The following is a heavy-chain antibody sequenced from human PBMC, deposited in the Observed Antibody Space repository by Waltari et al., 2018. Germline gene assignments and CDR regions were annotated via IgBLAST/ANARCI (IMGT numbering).Heavy chain of an antibody. V-gene: IGHV3-74*01. CDR1: GLPFGRYW. CDR3: VLYSSELLGDY. Sequence: EVQLVESGGGLVQLGGSLKLSCAALGLPFGRYWMHWGGQARGKGLVSVVHINMDGSIRNDAESVKGRFTISRDNAKSTLFLQMNSLRGEDTAIYYCVLYSSELLGDYWGQGTLVTVSS. CDR2: INMDGSIR. J-gene: IGHJ4*02. D-gene: IGHD6-19*01.